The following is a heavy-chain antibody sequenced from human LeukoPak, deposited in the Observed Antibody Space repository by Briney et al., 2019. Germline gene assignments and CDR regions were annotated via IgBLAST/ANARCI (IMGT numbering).Heavy chain of an antibody. J-gene: IGHJ6*03. CDR2: ISSSDSYI. D-gene: IGHD3-16*02. CDR3: ARDLLGYNYYYMDV. CDR1: GFTFSSYN. Sequence: GGSLRLSCAASGFTFSSYNMNWVRQAPGKGLEWVSSISSSDSYIYYADSVKGRFTISRDNAKNSLFLQMNSLRAEDTAVYCCARDLLGYNYYYMDVWGKGTTVTVSS. V-gene: IGHV3-21*01.